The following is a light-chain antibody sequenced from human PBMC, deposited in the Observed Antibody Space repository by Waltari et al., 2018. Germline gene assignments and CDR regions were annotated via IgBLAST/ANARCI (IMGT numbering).Light chain of an antibody. Sequence: SYPLTQPPSVSVAPGKTARITCGGNDIGSKSVHWYQQKPGQAPVLVIYYNSDRPSGIPERCSGPNSGNTATLTISRVGAGDESDYYGQVWDSSGDHPGVYWVFGGGTKLTVL. V-gene: IGLV3-21*04. CDR1: DIGSKS. J-gene: IGLJ3*02. CDR3: QVWDSSGDHPGVYWV. CDR2: YNS.